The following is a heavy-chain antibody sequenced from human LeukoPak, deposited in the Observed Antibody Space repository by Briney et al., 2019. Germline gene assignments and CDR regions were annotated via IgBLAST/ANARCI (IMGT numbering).Heavy chain of an antibody. CDR3: ARVAYYYDSSGYYDAFDI. Sequence: GGSLRLSYAASGFTVSSNYMSWVRQAPGKGLEWVSVIYSGGSTYYADSVKGRFTISRDNSKNTLYLQMNSLRAEDTAVYYCARVAYYYDSSGYYDAFDIWGQGTMVTVSS. J-gene: IGHJ3*02. CDR1: GFTVSSNY. V-gene: IGHV3-66*02. D-gene: IGHD3-22*01. CDR2: IYSGGST.